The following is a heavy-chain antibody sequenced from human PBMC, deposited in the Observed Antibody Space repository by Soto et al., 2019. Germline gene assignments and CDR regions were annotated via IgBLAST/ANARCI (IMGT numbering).Heavy chain of an antibody. D-gene: IGHD3-3*01. CDR3: ARGSGRGDFWSGYGLLRTYYFDY. V-gene: IGHV1-8*01. J-gene: IGHJ4*02. CDR2: MNPNSGNT. Sequence: QVQLVQSGAEVKKPGASVKVSCKASGYTFTSYDINWVRQATGQGLEWMGWMNPNSGNTGYAQKFQGRVTMTRNTSISTAYMELSSLRSEDTAVYYCARGSGRGDFWSGYGLLRTYYFDYWGQGTLVTVSS. CDR1: GYTFTSYD.